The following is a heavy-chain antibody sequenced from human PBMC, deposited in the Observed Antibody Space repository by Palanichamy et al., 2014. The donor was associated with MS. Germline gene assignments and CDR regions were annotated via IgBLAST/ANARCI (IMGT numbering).Heavy chain of an antibody. V-gene: IGHV4-39*01. CDR3: ARLMGATHFDY. J-gene: IGHJ4*02. Sequence: QLQLQESGPGLVKPSETLSLTCAVSGGSVSSSSHSWGWVRQPPGKGLEWIGSMFYSGNTYYNPSLKSRGTISVDSSRNLFSLKLSSVTAADSAVYYCARLMGATHFDYRGQGTLVTVSS. CDR1: GGSVSSSSHS. CDR2: MFYSGNT. D-gene: IGHD1-26*01.